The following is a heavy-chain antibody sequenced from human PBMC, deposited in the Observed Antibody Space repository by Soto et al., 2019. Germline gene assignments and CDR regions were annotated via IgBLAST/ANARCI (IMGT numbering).Heavy chain of an antibody. V-gene: IGHV3-66*01. Sequence: GGSLRLSCAASGFTVSSNYMSWVRQAPGKGLEWVSVIYSGGSTYYADSVKGRFTISRDNSKNTLYLQMNSLRAEDTAVYYCARFTIFGHPIDYWGQGTLVTVSS. D-gene: IGHD3-3*01. CDR2: IYSGGST. CDR3: ARFTIFGHPIDY. J-gene: IGHJ4*02. CDR1: GFTVSSNY.